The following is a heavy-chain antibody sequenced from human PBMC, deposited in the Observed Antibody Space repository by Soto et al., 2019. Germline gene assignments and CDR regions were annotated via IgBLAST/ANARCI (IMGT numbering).Heavy chain of an antibody. V-gene: IGHV1-69*06. CDR1: GGTFSSYA. CDR2: IIPIFGTA. J-gene: IGHJ6*02. CDR3: ARDGRYCSRTSCYYYYGMDV. Sequence: QVQLVQSGAEVKKPGSSVKVSCKASGGTFSSYAISWVRQAPGQGLEWMGGIIPIFGTANYAQKFQGRVTITADKSTSTAYMELSSLRSEDTAVYYCARDGRYCSRTSCYYYYGMDVWGQGTTVTVSS. D-gene: IGHD2-2*01.